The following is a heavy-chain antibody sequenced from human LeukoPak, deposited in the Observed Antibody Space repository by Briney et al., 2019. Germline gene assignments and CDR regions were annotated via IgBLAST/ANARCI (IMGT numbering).Heavy chain of an antibody. CDR1: GFTFSSYW. D-gene: IGHD2-2*01. CDR3: ARDTYCSSTSCYPSPMDV. V-gene: IGHV3-7*01. J-gene: IGHJ6*02. CDR2: IKQDGSEK. Sequence: GGSLRLSCAASGFTFSSYWMSWVRQAPGKGLEWVANIKQDGSEKYYVDSVKGRFTISRDNAKNSLYLQMNSLRAEDTAVYYCARDTYCSSTSCYPSPMDVWGQGTTVTVSS.